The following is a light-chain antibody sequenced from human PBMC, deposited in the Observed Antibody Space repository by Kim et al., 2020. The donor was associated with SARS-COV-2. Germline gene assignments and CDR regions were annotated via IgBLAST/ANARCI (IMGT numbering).Light chain of an antibody. J-gene: IGKJ2*03. CDR2: AAS. Sequence: SASVGDRVTITCRASQSIGRYLNWYQQRPGKVPKLLIYAASNLQSGVPSRFSGSGSGTDFTLTISSLHLEDFATYYCQQSYSAPQSFGQGTKLEI. CDR3: QQSYSAPQS. V-gene: IGKV1-39*01. CDR1: QSIGRY.